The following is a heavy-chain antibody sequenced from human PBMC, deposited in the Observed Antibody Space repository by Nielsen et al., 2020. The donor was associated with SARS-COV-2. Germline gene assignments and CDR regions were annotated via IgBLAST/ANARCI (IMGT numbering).Heavy chain of an antibody. Sequence: SETLSLSCTASGGSISHYFWSWVRQPLGKELDRNGYIYYSGSTNYNATPKSRVTISVDTSKNQFSLKLCSTTAADTAVYYCARESGNYYNSSAYYFDYWGQGTLVTVSS. CDR3: ARESGNYYNSSAYYFDY. D-gene: IGHD3-22*01. CDR2: IYYSGST. J-gene: IGHJ4*02. V-gene: IGHV4-59*01. CDR1: GGSISHYF.